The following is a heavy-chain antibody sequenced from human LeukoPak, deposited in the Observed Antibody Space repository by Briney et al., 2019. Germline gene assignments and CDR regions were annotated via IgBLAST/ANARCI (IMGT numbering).Heavy chain of an antibody. CDR1: GYTFTGYY. Sequence: ASVKVSCKASGYTFTGYYMHWVRQAPGQGLEWMGWINPNSGGTNYAQKFQGRVTMTRDTSISTAYMELSRLRSDDTAVYYCARTRYDILTGYYLDWGQGTLVTVSS. CDR2: INPNSGGT. CDR3: ARTRYDILTGYYLD. J-gene: IGHJ4*02. D-gene: IGHD3-9*01. V-gene: IGHV1-2*02.